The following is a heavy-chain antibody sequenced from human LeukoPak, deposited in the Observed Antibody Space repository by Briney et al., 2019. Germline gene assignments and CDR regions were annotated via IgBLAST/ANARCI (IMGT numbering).Heavy chain of an antibody. J-gene: IGHJ4*02. CDR2: ISGSGGST. D-gene: IGHD1-7*01. V-gene: IGHV3-23*01. CDR1: GFTFSSYA. CDR3: AKVPTGTTVFDY. Sequence: GGSLRLSCAASGFTFSSYAMSWVRQAPGKGLEWVSAISGSGGSTYYADSVEGRFTISRDNSKNTLYLQMNSLRAEDTAVYYCAKVPTGTTVFDYWGQGTLVTVSS.